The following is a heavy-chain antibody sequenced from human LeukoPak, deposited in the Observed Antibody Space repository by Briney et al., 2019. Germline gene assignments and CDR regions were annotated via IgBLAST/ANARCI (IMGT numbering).Heavy chain of an antibody. CDR3: AKDPNSSVGY. CDR2: ISYDGSNK. Sequence: GRSLRLSCAASGFTFSSYAMHWVRQAPGKGLEWVAVISYDGSNKYYADSVKGRFTISRDNSKNTLYLQMNSLRAEDTAVYYCAKDPNSSVGYWGQGTLVTVSS. V-gene: IGHV3-30*04. CDR1: GFTFSSYA. D-gene: IGHD3-22*01. J-gene: IGHJ4*02.